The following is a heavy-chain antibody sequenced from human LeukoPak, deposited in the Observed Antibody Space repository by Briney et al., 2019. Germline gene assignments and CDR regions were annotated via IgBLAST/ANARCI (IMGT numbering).Heavy chain of an antibody. CDR1: GFTVSSNY. D-gene: IGHD3-10*01. CDR2: IYSGGST. CDR3: ARWRLRSGDAFDI. J-gene: IGHJ3*02. V-gene: IGHV3-53*01. Sequence: GGSLRLSRAASGFTVSSNYMSWVRQAPGKGLEWVSVIYSGGSTYYADSVKGRFTISRDNSKNTLYLQMNSLRAEDTAVYYCARWRLRSGDAFDIWGQGTMVTVSS.